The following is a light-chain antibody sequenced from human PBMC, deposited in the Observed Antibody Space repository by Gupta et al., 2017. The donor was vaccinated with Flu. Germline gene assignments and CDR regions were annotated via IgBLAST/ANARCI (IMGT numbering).Light chain of an antibody. Sequence: EIVLTQSPATLSLSPGERATLSCRASQSVSSYLAWYQQKPGQAPRLLIYDASNRATGIPDRFSGSGSGTDFTLTISSREPEDFAVYYCQQRSNWQSFGGGTKVEIK. CDR3: QQRSNWQS. CDR1: QSVSSY. CDR2: DAS. V-gene: IGKV3-11*01. J-gene: IGKJ4*01.